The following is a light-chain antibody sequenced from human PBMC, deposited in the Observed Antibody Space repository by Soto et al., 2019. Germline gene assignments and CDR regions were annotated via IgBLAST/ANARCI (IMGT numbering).Light chain of an antibody. V-gene: IGLV2-14*01. CDR3: SSYTSSSTYV. Sequence: QSALTQPASVSGSPGQSITISCTGTSSDVGRFNYVSWFQQHPGKVPKLIIYEVSIRPSGVSNRFSGSKSGNTASLTISGLQAEDEAHYYCSSYTSSSTYVFGTGTKVTVL. J-gene: IGLJ1*01. CDR2: EVS. CDR1: SSDVGRFNY.